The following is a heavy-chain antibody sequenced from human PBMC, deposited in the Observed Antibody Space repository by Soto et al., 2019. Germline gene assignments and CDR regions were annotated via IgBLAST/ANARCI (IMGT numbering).Heavy chain of an antibody. CDR1: GFTFSSYA. D-gene: IGHD6-13*01. V-gene: IGHV3-23*01. Sequence: GGSLRLSCAASGFTFSSYAMSWVRQAPGKGLEWVSAISGSGGSTYYADSVKGRFTISRDNSKNTLYLQMNSLRAEDTAVYYSAKDKESSATYSSSWYNAFDIWGQGTMVTVSS. CDR2: ISGSGGST. CDR3: AKDKESSATYSSSWYNAFDI. J-gene: IGHJ3*02.